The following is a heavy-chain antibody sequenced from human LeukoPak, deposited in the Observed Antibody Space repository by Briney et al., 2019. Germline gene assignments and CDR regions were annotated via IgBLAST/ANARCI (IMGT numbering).Heavy chain of an antibody. CDR1: GYTFTSYY. V-gene: IGHV1-46*01. CDR3: ARDPPNCSGGSCYSGYYFDY. CDR2: INLSVGST. D-gene: IGHD2-15*01. Sequence: ASVKVSCKASGYTFTSYYIHLVRQAPGQGFEWMAIINLSVGSTSYAQKFQGRVTMTRDTSTSTVYMDLSSLRSEDTAVYYCARDPPNCSGGSCYSGYYFDYWGQGTLVTVSS. J-gene: IGHJ4*02.